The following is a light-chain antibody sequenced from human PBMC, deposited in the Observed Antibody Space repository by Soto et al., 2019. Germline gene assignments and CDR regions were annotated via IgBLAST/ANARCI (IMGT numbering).Light chain of an antibody. CDR2: GAS. CDR1: QNVNSN. V-gene: IGKV3-15*01. CDR3: QQYNNWPRP. Sequence: EVVMTQSPATLSVSPGERATLSCRASQNVNSNLAWYQQKPGQAPRLLISGASTRASGVPSRFSGSGSGTEFTLTISGLQSEDFAVYYCQQYNNWPRPFGQGTNLEI. J-gene: IGKJ2*01.